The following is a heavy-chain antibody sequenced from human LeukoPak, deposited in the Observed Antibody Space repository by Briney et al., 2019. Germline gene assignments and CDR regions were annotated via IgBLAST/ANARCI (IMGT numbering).Heavy chain of an antibody. CDR2: IYYSGST. D-gene: IGHD3-22*01. CDR1: GGSTSSYY. Sequence: PSETLSLTCTVSGGSTSSYYWSWIRQPPGKGLEWIGYIYYSGSTNHNPSLKSRVTMSVDTSKNQFSLKLSSVTAADTAVYYCARGGYYDKEAFDIWGQGTMVTVSS. J-gene: IGHJ3*02. CDR3: ARGGYYDKEAFDI. V-gene: IGHV4-59*01.